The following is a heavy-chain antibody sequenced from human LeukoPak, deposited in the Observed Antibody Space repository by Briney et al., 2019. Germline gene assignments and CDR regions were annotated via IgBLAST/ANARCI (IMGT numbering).Heavy chain of an antibody. D-gene: IGHD3-10*01. CDR2: IYSSGST. J-gene: IGHJ5*02. Sequence: PSETLSLTCTVSGGSISSGSYYWSWIRQPAGKGLEWIGRIYSSGSTNYNPSPKSRVSISVDTSKNQFSLKLSSVTAADTAVYYCARGKPYYGSGGYSFDPWGQGTLVTVSS. V-gene: IGHV4-61*02. CDR3: ARGKPYYGSGGYSFDP. CDR1: GGSISSGSYY.